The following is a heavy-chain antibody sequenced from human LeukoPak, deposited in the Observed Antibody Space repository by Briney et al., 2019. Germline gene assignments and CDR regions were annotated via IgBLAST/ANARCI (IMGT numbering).Heavy chain of an antibody. CDR2: IYDSGST. V-gene: IGHV4-39*01. Sequence: SETLSLTCTVSGVSISSGGYYWGWIRQPPGKGLEWIGSIYDSGSTYYNPSLKSRVTISVDTSKNQFSLKLNSVTAADTAVYYCAKGGGYGDYAFDSWGQGTLVTVSS. D-gene: IGHD4-17*01. J-gene: IGHJ4*02. CDR3: AKGGGYGDYAFDS. CDR1: GVSISSGGYY.